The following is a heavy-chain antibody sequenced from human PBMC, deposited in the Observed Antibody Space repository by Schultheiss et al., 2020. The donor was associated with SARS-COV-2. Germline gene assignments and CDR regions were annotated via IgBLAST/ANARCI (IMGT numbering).Heavy chain of an antibody. Sequence: GESLKISCAASGFTFSNYAMHWVRQAPGKGLEWVAVISYDGSNKYYADSVKGRFTISRDNSKNTLYLQMNSLRAEDTAVYYCARDGGSGGSGWYGWFDPWGQGTLVTVSS. J-gene: IGHJ5*02. CDR3: ARDGGSGGSGWYGWFDP. V-gene: IGHV3-30*04. CDR2: ISYDGSNK. CDR1: GFTFSNYA. D-gene: IGHD6-19*01.